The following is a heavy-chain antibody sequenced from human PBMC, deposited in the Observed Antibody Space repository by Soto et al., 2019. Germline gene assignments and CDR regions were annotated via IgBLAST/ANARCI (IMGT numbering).Heavy chain of an antibody. J-gene: IGHJ6*02. CDR3: ARGSSIAGLYYGMDV. Sequence: SETLSLTCTVSGGPISSGGYYWTWIRQHPGKGLEWIGYNYYSGITYYNPSLKSRVTISLDTSKNQFSLKLSSVTAADTAVYYCARGSSIAGLYYGMDVWGQGTTVTVS. V-gene: IGHV4-31*03. CDR2: NYYSGIT. D-gene: IGHD6-6*01. CDR1: GGPISSGGYY.